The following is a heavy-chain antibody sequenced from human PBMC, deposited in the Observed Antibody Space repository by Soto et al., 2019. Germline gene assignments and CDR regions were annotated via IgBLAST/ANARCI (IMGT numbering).Heavy chain of an antibody. Sequence: SEILSLTCTVSGGSISSGDYYWSWIRQPPGKGLEWIGYIYYSGSTYYNPSLKSRVTISVDTSKSQFSLKLSSVTAADTAVYYCAKDSGYNYGYFRWFDPWGQGTLVTVSS. CDR1: GGSISSGDYY. V-gene: IGHV4-30-4*02. J-gene: IGHJ5*02. CDR2: IYYSGST. D-gene: IGHD5-18*01. CDR3: AKDSGYNYGYFRWFDP.